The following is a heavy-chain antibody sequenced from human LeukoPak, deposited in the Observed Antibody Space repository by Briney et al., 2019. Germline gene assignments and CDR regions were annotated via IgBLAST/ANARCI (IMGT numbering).Heavy chain of an antibody. V-gene: IGHV4-59*07. CDR2: IYYSGST. J-gene: IGHJ5*02. CDR1: GGSISSYY. D-gene: IGHD2-15*01. CDR3: ARGGEWCSGGSCYWFDP. Sequence: SDTLALTCTVSGGSISSYYWSWIRQPPGKGLEWIGYIYYSGSTNYNPSLKSRVTISVDTSKNQFPLKLSSVTPADTAVYYCARGGEWCSGGSCYWFDPWGQGTLVTVSS.